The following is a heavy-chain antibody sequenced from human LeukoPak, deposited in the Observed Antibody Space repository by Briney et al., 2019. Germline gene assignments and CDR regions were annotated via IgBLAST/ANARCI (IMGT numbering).Heavy chain of an antibody. V-gene: IGHV1-18*01. CDR3: ARARGTYSNYLIDY. J-gene: IGHJ4*02. CDR1: GYTFTSYG. CDR2: ISAYNGNT. Sequence: ASVKVSCRASGYTFTSYGISWVRQAPGQGLEWMGWISAYNGNTNYAQKLQGRVTMTTDTSTSTAYMELRSLRSDDTAVYYCARARGTYSNYLIDYWGQGTLVTVSS. D-gene: IGHD4-11*01.